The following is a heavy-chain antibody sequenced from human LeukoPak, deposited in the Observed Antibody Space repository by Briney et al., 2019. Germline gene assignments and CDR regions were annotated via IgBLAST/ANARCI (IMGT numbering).Heavy chain of an antibody. Sequence: SVKLSCKASGRTFTSSAIIWVRQAPGHGLEWMGGIIPFFGTTNYAQKFEGRVTITADEFTSTAYVELSSLRSEDTAVYCCARRWGPHCGSSSCYWRDWYFDLWGRGTLVTVSS. CDR3: ARRWGPHCGSSSCYWRDWYFDL. J-gene: IGHJ2*01. V-gene: IGHV1-69*13. CDR1: GRTFTSSA. CDR2: IIPFFGTT. D-gene: IGHD2-2*01.